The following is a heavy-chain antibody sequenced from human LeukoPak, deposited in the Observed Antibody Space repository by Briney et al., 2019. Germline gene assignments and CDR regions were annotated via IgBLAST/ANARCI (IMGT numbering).Heavy chain of an antibody. CDR1: GYTFTSYG. V-gene: IGHV1-18*01. CDR3: ASLSSSSSRRKLYYYYYYMDV. D-gene: IGHD6-6*01. Sequence: ASVKVSCKASGYTFTSYGISWVRQAPGQGLEWMGWISAYNGNTNYAQKLQGRVTMTTDTSTSTAYMELRSLRSDDTAVYYCASLSSSSSRRKLYYYYYYMDVWGKGTTVTVSS. J-gene: IGHJ6*03. CDR2: ISAYNGNT.